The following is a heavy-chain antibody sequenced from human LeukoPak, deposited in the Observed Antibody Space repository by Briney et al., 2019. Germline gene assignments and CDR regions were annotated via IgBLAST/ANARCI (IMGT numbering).Heavy chain of an antibody. J-gene: IGHJ4*02. D-gene: IGHD4-11*01. CDR1: GFTFSTYS. CDR3: ATSTVAKYDY. Sequence: GGSLRLSCAASGFTFSTYSMNWVRQAPGKGLEWVSYISSSSSTIYYADSVKGRFTISRDNSKNTLYLQMNSLRAEDTALYYCATSTVAKYDYWGQGTLVAVSS. V-gene: IGHV3-48*01. CDR2: ISSSSSTI.